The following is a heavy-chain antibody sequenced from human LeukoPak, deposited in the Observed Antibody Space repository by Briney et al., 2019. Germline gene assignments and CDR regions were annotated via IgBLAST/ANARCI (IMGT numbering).Heavy chain of an antibody. Sequence: ASVTLSCKASGYTFTSYYLQWARQAPGQGLEWMGWINPNSGGTKYAQKFQGRVTMTRDTSISTAYMELSRLRSDDTAVYYCARDQVDGTHITDSWGQGALVTVSS. V-gene: IGHV1-2*02. D-gene: IGHD3-3*01. CDR2: INPNSGGT. CDR3: ARDQVDGTHITDS. J-gene: IGHJ4*02. CDR1: GYTFTSYY.